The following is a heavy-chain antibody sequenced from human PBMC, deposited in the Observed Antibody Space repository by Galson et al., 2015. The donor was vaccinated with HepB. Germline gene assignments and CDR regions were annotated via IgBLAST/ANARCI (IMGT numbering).Heavy chain of an antibody. CDR3: SRGAVPAANAPFDY. V-gene: IGHV1-69*04. Sequence: CKASGGTFSTYAVNWVRQAPGQGLEWMGRILPIRDIANYAQKFQDRVTITADKSTSTAYMELTNLRSEDTALYYCSRGAVPAANAPFDYWGQGTLVTVSS. D-gene: IGHD2-2*01. CDR2: ILPIRDIA. J-gene: IGHJ4*02. CDR1: GGTFSTYA.